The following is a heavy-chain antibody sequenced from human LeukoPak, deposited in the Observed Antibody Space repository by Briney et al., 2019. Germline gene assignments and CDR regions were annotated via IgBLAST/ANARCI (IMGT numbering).Heavy chain of an antibody. Sequence: ASVKVSCKASGGTFSSYAISWLRQAPGQGLDWMGGIIPIFGTANYAQKFQVRVTITADKSTSTAYMELSSLRSDDTAVYYCARLRAPYIAASDYWGQGTLVTVSS. J-gene: IGHJ4*02. CDR1: GGTFSSYA. D-gene: IGHD6-13*01. V-gene: IGHV1-69*06. CDR3: ARLRAPYIAASDY. CDR2: IIPIFGTA.